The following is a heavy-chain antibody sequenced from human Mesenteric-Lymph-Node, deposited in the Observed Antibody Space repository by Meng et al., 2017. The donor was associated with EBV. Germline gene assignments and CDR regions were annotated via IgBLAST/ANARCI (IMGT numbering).Heavy chain of an antibody. CDR2: IYRTGST. CDR1: GGSVSSGSYY. Sequence: AQLQGAGPGLVKPSETPSLTCSVSGGSVSSGSYYWSWIRQPPGKGLEWIGYIYRTGSTDYNPSLNSRVSISIDTSKNQFSLRLTSVTAADTAVYYCARDSGITVTNSFDYWGQGALVTVSS. V-gene: IGHV4-61*01. J-gene: IGHJ4*02. D-gene: IGHD1-20*01. CDR3: ARDSGITVTNSFDY.